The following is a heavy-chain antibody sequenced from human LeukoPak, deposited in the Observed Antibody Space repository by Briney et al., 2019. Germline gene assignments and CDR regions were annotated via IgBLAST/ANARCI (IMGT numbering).Heavy chain of an antibody. Sequence: KPSQTLSLTCAVSGGSISIGGYSWSWIRQPPGKGLEWIGYIYHSGSTYYNPSLKSRVTISVDRSKNQFSLKLSSVTAADTAVYYCARGVGAAISGRGLWFDPWGQGTLVTVSS. V-gene: IGHV4-30-2*01. CDR2: IYHSGST. CDR3: ARGVGAAISGRGLWFDP. J-gene: IGHJ5*02. CDR1: GGSISIGGYS. D-gene: IGHD2-15*01.